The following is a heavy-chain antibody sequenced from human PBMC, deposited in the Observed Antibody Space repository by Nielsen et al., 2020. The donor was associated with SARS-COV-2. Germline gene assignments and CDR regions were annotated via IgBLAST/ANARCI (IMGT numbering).Heavy chain of an antibody. CDR1: GYTFTSYA. Sequence: ASVKVSCKASGYTFTSYAMHWVRQAPGQRLEWMGWINAGNGNTKYSQKFQGRVTITRDTSASTAYMELSSLRSEDTAVYYCARDGNYDYVWGVRYYFDYWDQGTLVTVSS. CDR2: INAGNGNT. CDR3: ARDGNYDYVWGVRYYFDY. D-gene: IGHD3-16*01. J-gene: IGHJ4*02. V-gene: IGHV1-3*01.